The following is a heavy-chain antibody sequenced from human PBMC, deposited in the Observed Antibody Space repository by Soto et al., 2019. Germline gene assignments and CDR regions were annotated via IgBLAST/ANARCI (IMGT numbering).Heavy chain of an antibody. CDR1: GLTVSSNY. CDR2: IYSGGST. Sequence: GGSLRLSCAASGLTVSSNYMSWVRQAPGKGLEWVSVIYSGGSTYYADSVKGRFTISRDNSKNTLYLQMNSLRAEDTAVYYCARDDDHYYDSSGYFKNWGQGTLVTVSS. J-gene: IGHJ4*02. V-gene: IGHV3-53*01. CDR3: ARDDDHYYDSSGYFKN. D-gene: IGHD3-22*01.